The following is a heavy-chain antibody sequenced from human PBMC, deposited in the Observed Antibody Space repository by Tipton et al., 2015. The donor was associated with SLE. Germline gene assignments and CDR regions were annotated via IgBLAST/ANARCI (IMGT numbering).Heavy chain of an antibody. CDR2: MYDSGST. CDR3: AKGRGGYGLDAFDV. V-gene: IGHV4-59*01. J-gene: IGHJ3*01. Sequence: TLSLTCSVSGASISDYYWSWVRRPPGKGLEWIGDMYDSGSTNYNPSLESRVTISVDTSKNQFSLNLNSVTAADTAVYYCAKGRGGYGLDAFDVWGQGTLVIVSS. D-gene: IGHD6-25*01. CDR1: GASISDYY.